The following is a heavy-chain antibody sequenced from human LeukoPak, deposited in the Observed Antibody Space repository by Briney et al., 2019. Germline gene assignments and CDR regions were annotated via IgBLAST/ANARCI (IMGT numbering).Heavy chain of an antibody. CDR1: GYTFTSYD. V-gene: IGHV1-2*02. CDR2: INPNSGGT. CDR3: ARITFEWLYAPYYFDY. Sequence: ASVKVSCKASGYTFTSYDINWVRQATGQGLEWMGWINPNSGGTNYAQKFQGRVTMTRDTSISTAYMELSRLRSDDTAVYYCARITFEWLYAPYYFDYWGQGTLVTVSS. J-gene: IGHJ4*02. D-gene: IGHD3-3*01.